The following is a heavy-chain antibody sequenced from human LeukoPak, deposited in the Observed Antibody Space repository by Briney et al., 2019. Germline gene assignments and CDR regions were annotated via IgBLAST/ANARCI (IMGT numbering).Heavy chain of an antibody. D-gene: IGHD6-19*01. CDR1: GFTFSTYG. Sequence: GGSLRLSCAASGFTFSTYGVYWVRQAPGKGLEWVSSNSGGSSYYADSVKGRFTISRDNSKNTLYLQMNSLRAEDTVVYYCAKDLGSSGWYIDYWGQGTLVTVSS. CDR2: NSGGSS. V-gene: IGHV3-23*01. J-gene: IGHJ4*02. CDR3: AKDLGSSGWYIDY.